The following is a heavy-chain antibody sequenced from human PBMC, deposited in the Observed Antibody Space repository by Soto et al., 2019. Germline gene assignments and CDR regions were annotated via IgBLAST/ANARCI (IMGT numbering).Heavy chain of an antibody. CDR3: ARSLAPRGLRLFDY. V-gene: IGHV1-2*04. Sequence: ASVKVSCKASGYTFTGYYMHWVRQAPGQGLEWMGWINPNSGGTNYAQKFQGWVTMTRDTSISTAYMELSRLRSDDTAVYYCARSLAPRGLRLFDYWGQGTLVTVSS. D-gene: IGHD5-12*01. J-gene: IGHJ4*02. CDR1: GYTFTGYY. CDR2: INPNSGGT.